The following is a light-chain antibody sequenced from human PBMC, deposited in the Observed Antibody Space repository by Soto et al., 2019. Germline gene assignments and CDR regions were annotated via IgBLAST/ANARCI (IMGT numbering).Light chain of an antibody. CDR2: AAS. V-gene: IGKV1-9*01. CDR1: QGISSD. Sequence: DIQLTQSPSFLSASVGDRVTITCRASQGISSDLAWYQQNPGKAPKLLIYAASTLQNGVPSTFSGSGSGTDFTLTISSLQPEDFATYYCLQDYNYPTFGQGTNVDI. J-gene: IGKJ1*01. CDR3: LQDYNYPT.